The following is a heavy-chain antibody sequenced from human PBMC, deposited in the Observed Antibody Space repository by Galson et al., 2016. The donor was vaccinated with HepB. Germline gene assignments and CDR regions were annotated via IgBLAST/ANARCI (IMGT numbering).Heavy chain of an antibody. J-gene: IGHJ4*02. CDR2: ISSDGSST. CDR3: ARGVIKARGDY. V-gene: IGHV3-74*01. Sequence: SLRLSCATSGFTFSSHWMHWVRQAPGKGLVWVSRISSDGSSTSYADFVKGRFTISRDNAKITLYRQMNSLRGENTAVYYCARGVIKARGDYWGQGTLVTASS. D-gene: IGHD3-16*01. CDR1: GFTFSSHW.